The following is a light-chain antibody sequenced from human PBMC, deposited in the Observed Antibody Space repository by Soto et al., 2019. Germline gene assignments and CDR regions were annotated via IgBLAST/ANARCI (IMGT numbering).Light chain of an antibody. V-gene: IGLV2-14*03. CDR2: DVS. CDR3: TSYTSSSTRGV. Sequence: QSALTQPASVSGSPGQSITISXXGTSXXXGGYNYVSWYQQHPGKAPKLMIYDVSSRPSGVSNRFSGSKSGNTASLTISGLQAEDEADYYCTSYTSSSTRGVFGGGTKLTVL. CDR1: SXXXGGYNY. J-gene: IGLJ2*01.